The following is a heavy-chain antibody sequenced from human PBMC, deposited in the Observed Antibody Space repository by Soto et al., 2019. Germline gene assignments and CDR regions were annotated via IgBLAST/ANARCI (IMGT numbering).Heavy chain of an antibody. CDR1: GFTFSNYA. D-gene: IGHD5-12*01. CDR2: ISGSGAST. V-gene: IGHV3-23*01. Sequence: GGSLRLSCAASGFTFSNYAMTWVRQAPGKGLQWVSAISGSGASTYYADSVKGRFTISRDNSKNTVYLKMNSLRAEDTAVYYCAKDGDGYNDGYWGQGTLVTVSS. CDR3: AKDGDGYNDGY. J-gene: IGHJ4*02.